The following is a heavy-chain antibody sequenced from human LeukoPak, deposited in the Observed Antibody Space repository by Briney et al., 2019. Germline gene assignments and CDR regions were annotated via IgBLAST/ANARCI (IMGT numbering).Heavy chain of an antibody. J-gene: IGHJ5*02. CDR1: GFTFSSYW. CDR3: ARMVRGVIEGDWFDP. Sequence: PGGSLRLSCAASGFTFSSYWMSWVRQAPGKGLEWVANIKQDGSEKYYVDSVKGRFTISRDNAKNSLYLQMNSLRAEDTAVYYCARMVRGVIEGDWFDPWGQGTLVTVSS. V-gene: IGHV3-7*01. D-gene: IGHD3-10*01. CDR2: IKQDGSEK.